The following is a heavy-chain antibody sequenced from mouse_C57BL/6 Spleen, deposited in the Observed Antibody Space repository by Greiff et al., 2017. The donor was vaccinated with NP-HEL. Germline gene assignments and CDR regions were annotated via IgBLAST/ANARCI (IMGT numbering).Heavy chain of an antibody. CDR3: ESEGRITTDHAWFAY. CDR2: ISDGGSYT. CDR1: GFTFSSYA. J-gene: IGHJ3*01. Sequence: EVKLVESGGGLVKPGGSLKLSCAASGFTFSSYAMSWVRQTPEQRLEWVATISDGGSYTYYPDNVKSRFTISRDNAKNNLYLQMSHLKSEETDMYYCESEGRITTDHAWFAYWGQGTLVTVSA. V-gene: IGHV5-4*03. D-gene: IGHD2-4*01.